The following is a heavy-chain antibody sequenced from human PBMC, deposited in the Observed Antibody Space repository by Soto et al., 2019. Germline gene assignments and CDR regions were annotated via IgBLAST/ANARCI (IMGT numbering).Heavy chain of an antibody. V-gene: IGHV3-48*01. D-gene: IGHD4-4*01. CDR1: GFDFSTYS. Sequence: GGSLRLSCAASGFDFSTYSINWVRQAPGKGLEWVSYIPRSSTTMYFADSLKGRFTISRDNAKNSVFLQMSSLRAEDTGVYYCARDGIYSNYASHFFYMDVWGKGTTVTVSS. CDR3: ARDGIYSNYASHFFYMDV. CDR2: IPRSSTTM. J-gene: IGHJ6*03.